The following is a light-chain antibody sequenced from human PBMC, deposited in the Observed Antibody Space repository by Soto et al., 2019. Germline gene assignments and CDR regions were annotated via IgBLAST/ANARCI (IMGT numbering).Light chain of an antibody. V-gene: IGKV3-20*01. J-gene: IGKJ3*01. CDR3: PHYGSSPPFT. Sequence: EVVLTQSPGTLSLSPGERATLSCRASQSISSSYLAWYQQKPGQAPRLLIYGASSRATGIPDRFSGSGSGTDFTLTISRLEPEDFAVYYCPHYGSSPPFTFGPGTKVDIK. CDR2: GAS. CDR1: QSISSSY.